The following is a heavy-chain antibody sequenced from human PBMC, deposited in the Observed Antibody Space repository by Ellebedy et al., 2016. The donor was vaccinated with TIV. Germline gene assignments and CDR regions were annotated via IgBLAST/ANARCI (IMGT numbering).Heavy chain of an antibody. CDR2: IKEDGREK. D-gene: IGHD6-13*01. Sequence: PGGSLRLSCAVSGFSFSGYSMSWVRQAPGKGLEWVANIKEDGREKYYVDSVKGRFTISRDNAKNSLYLQMNSLRSEDTAVYYCARAEGSRNTWYAEFFQYWGQGTLVTVSS. CDR1: GFSFSGYS. V-gene: IGHV3-7*01. CDR3: ARAEGSRNTWYAEFFQY. J-gene: IGHJ1*01.